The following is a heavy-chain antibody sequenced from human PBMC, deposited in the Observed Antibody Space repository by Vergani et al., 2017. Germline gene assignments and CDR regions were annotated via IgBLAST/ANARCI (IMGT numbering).Heavy chain of an antibody. J-gene: IGHJ4*02. CDR2: IKQDGSEK. V-gene: IGHV3-7*03. Sequence: EVQLVESGGGLVQPGGSLRLSCAASGFTFSSYWMSWVRQAPGKGLEGGANIKQDGSEKYYVDSVKGRFTISRDNAKNSLYLQMNSLRAEDTAVYYCARARVVAAFDYWGQGTLVTVSS. D-gene: IGHD2-15*01. CDR3: ARARVVAAFDY. CDR1: GFTFSSYW.